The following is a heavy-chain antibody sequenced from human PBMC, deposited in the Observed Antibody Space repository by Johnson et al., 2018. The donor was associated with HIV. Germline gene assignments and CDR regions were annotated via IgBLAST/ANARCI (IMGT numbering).Heavy chain of an antibody. D-gene: IGHD6-6*01. V-gene: IGHV3-30*04. CDR1: GFTFSNSA. CDR3: ASLVGSSSGEAFDI. Sequence: QEQLVESGGGVVQPGRSLRLSCAASGFTFSNSAMHWVRQAPGKGLEWVAVISYVGTNEYYADSVKGRFTISRDNSKNTLYLQMNSLRAEDTAVYYCASLVGSSSGEAFDIWGQGTMVTVSP. CDR2: ISYVGTNE. J-gene: IGHJ3*02.